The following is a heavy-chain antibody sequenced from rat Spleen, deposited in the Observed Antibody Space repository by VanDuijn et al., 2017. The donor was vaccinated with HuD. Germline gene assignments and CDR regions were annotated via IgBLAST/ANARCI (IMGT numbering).Heavy chain of an antibody. CDR2: ISYDGGST. CDR3: ARIGYYSSYIGWYFDF. V-gene: IGHV5-7*01. J-gene: IGHJ1*01. Sequence: EVQLVESGGGLVQPERSLKLSCAASGFTFSDYNMAWVRQAPTKGLEWVASISYDGGSTYYRDSVTGRFTISRDNAKSTLYLQMDSLRSEDTATYYCARIGYYSSYIGWYFDFWGPGTMVTVSS. D-gene: IGHD1-2*01. CDR1: GFTFSDYN.